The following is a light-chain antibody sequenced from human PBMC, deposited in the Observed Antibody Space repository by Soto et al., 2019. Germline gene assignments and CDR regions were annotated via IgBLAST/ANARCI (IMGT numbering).Light chain of an antibody. J-gene: IGLJ2*01. CDR2: SDT. CDR3: QVWDSGSAHVV. CDR1: NIGSKG. Sequence: SYELTQPPSVSVAPGKTASISCGGNNIGSKGVLSYQQKPGQAPVLVIYSDTDLPPVIPERFSGSNSANLATLTISRVEAGDEADYYCQVWDSGSAHVVFGGGTKLTVL. V-gene: IGLV3-21*04.